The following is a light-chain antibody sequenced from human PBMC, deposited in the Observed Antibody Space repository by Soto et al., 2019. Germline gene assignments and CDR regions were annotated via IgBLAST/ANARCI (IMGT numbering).Light chain of an antibody. CDR1: QSISSW. CDR2: KAS. Sequence: DIQMTQSPSTLSASVGDRVTITCRASQSISSWLAWYQQKPGKAPKLLIYKASTLESGVPSRSSGSGSGTEFTLTISSLQPDDFATYYCQQYNSWYTFGQGTKLEI. J-gene: IGKJ2*01. CDR3: QQYNSWYT. V-gene: IGKV1-5*03.